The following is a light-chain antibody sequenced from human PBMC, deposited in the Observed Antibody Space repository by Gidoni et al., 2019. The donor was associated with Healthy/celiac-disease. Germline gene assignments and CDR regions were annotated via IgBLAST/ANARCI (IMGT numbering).Light chain of an antibody. V-gene: IGKV1-5*03. CDR3: QQYNSYSLT. J-gene: IGKJ4*01. Sequence: DIQLTQSPSTLSASVGDRVTITCRASQSISSWLAWYQQKPGKAPKLLIYKASSLESGVPSRFSGSGSGTEFTLTISSLQPDDFATYYCQQYNSYSLTFGGGTKVEIK. CDR2: KAS. CDR1: QSISSW.